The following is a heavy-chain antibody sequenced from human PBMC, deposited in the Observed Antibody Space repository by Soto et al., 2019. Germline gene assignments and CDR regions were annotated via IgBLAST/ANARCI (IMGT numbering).Heavy chain of an antibody. CDR2: IYYSGST. V-gene: IGHV4-59*01. Sequence: PSETLSLTCTVSGDSISSYYWSWIRQPPGKGLEWIGYIYYSGSTNYNPSLKSRVTISVDTSKNQFSLKLSSVTAADTAVYYCARDWGSSSWYRRDHYYGMDVWGQGTTVTVSS. J-gene: IGHJ6*02. D-gene: IGHD6-13*01. CDR3: ARDWGSSSWYRRDHYYGMDV. CDR1: GDSISSYY.